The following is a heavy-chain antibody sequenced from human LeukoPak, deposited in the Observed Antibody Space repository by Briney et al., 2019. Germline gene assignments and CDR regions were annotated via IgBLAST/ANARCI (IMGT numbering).Heavy chain of an antibody. CDR1: GDSVSSNSAA. J-gene: IGHJ1*01. CDR2: TYYRSKWYY. CDR3: ARGDYGNSVADLRH. D-gene: IGHD4-11*01. V-gene: IGHV6-1*01. Sequence: SQTLSLTCAISGDSVSSNSAAWNWIRQAPSRGLEWLGRTYYRSKWYYAYAVSVKSRIVINPDTSKNQFSLQLNSVTPEDTAVYYCARGDYGNSVADLRHWGQGTLVTVSS.